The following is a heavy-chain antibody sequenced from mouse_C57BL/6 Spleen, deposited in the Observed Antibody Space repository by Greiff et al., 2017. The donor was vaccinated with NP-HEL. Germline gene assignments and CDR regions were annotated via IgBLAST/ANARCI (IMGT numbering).Heavy chain of an antibody. J-gene: IGHJ2*01. Sequence: QVQLQQSGAELARPGASVKLSCKASGYTFTSYGISWVKQRTGQGLEWIGEIYPRSGNTYYNEKFKGKATLTADKSSSTAYMGLRSLTSEDSAVYCCARSPYDYDDDGRVFDYWGQGTTRTVSA. CDR2: IYPRSGNT. D-gene: IGHD2-4*01. CDR3: ARSPYDYDDDGRVFDY. CDR1: GYTFTSYG. V-gene: IGHV1-81*01.